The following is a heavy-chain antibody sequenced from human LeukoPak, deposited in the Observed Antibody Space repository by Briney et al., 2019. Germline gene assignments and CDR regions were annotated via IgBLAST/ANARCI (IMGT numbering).Heavy chain of an antibody. CDR1: GGSISSYF. CDR2: IYYSGST. Sequence: SEALSLTCTVSGGSISSYFWSWIRQPPGKGLEWVGYIYYSGSTNYNPSLKSRVTISVDTSKNQFSLKLTSVTAADTAVYYCARGVPEYYDFWSGYFYYFDYWGQGTLVTVSS. CDR3: ARGVPEYYDFWSGYFYYFDY. D-gene: IGHD3-3*01. J-gene: IGHJ4*02. V-gene: IGHV4-59*01.